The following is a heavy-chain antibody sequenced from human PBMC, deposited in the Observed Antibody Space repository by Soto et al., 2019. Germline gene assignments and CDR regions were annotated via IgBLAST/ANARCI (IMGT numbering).Heavy chain of an antibody. V-gene: IGHV1-3*01. CDR2: INAGNGNT. Sequence: GASVKVSCKASGYTFTSYAMHWVRQAPGQRLEWMGWINAGNGNTKYSQKFQGRVTITRDTSASTAYMELSSLRSEDTAVYYCARLGGIVVVPAAIPMAMDVWGQGTTVTVSS. CDR1: GYTFTSYA. D-gene: IGHD2-2*01. J-gene: IGHJ6*02. CDR3: ARLGGIVVVPAAIPMAMDV.